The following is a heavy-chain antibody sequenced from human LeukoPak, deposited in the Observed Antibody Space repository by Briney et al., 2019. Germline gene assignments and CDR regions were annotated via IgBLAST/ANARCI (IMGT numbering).Heavy chain of an antibody. CDR3: ARASSGWYNWFYP. Sequence: PSETLSLTCTVSGGSISSYYWSWIRQSPGKGLEWIGYIYYSGSTNFNPSLKSRVTISVDTSKNQFSLKLSSVTAADTAVYYCARASSGWYNWFYPWGQGTLVTVSS. CDR2: IYYSGST. J-gene: IGHJ5*02. V-gene: IGHV4-59*01. CDR1: GGSISSYY. D-gene: IGHD6-19*01.